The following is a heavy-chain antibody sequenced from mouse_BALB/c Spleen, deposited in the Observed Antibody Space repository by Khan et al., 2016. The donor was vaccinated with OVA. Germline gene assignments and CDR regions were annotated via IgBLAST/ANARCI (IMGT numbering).Heavy chain of an antibody. D-gene: IGHD2-2*01. Sequence: EVQLQESGPGLVKPSQSLSLTCTVTGYSITSAYAWNWIRQFPGDKLVWMGYITYSGSTNYNPSLKSRISITRDTSKNQFFLQLNSVTTEDPATXFCARGLRYFDYWGQGTTLTVSS. V-gene: IGHV3-2*02. CDR1: GYSITSAYA. J-gene: IGHJ2*01. CDR3: ARGLRYFDY. CDR2: ITYSGST.